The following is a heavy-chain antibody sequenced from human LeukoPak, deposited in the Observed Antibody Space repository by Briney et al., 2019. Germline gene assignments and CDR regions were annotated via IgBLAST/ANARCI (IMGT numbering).Heavy chain of an antibody. CDR1: GGSISSYY. J-gene: IGHJ2*01. CDR3: ARDNDWYFDL. CDR2: IYYSGST. Sequence: SETLSLTCTVSGGSISSYYWSWIRQPPGKGLEWIGYIYYSGSTNCNPSLKSRVTISVDTSKNQFSLKLSSVTAADTAVYYCARDNDWYFDLWGRGTLVTVSS. V-gene: IGHV4-59*01.